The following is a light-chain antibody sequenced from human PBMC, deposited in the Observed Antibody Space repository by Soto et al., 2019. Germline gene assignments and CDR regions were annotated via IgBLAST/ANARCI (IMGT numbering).Light chain of an antibody. CDR3: SSYAGSNLWV. J-gene: IGLJ3*02. V-gene: IGLV2-8*01. CDR1: SSDVGNYKY. Sequence: QSALTQSPSASGSPGQSVTISCTGTSSDVGNYKYVSWYQQHPGKAPKLMIYEVSKRPSGVPDRFSGSQSGNTASLTVSGLQGEDEADYYCSSYAGSNLWVFGGGTKLTVL. CDR2: EVS.